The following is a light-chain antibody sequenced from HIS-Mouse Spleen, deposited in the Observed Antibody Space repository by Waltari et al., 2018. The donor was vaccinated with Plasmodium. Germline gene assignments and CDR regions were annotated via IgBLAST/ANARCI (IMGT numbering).Light chain of an antibody. CDR3: YSTDSSGNHV. CDR1: ALPKKY. V-gene: IGLV3-10*01. Sequence: SYELTQPPSVSVSPGQTARITCSGDALPKKYAYWYQQKSGQAPLLVIYEDSKRPSGIPERFSGSSSGTMATLTISGAQVEDEADYYCYSTDSSGNHVFGTGTKVTVL. CDR2: EDS. J-gene: IGLJ1*01.